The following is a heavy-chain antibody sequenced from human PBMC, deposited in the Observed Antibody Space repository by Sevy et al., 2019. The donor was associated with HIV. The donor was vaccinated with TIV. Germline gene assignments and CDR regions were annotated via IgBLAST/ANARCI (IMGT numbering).Heavy chain of an antibody. CDR2: INPNSGGT. J-gene: IGHJ4*02. Sequence: ASVKVSCKASGYTFIGYYIHWVRQAPGHGLEWMGWINPNSGGTMYAEKFQGRVTMTRDTFITTSYLELSSLRSDDTAVYFCTTGDYTDFAYWGQGTLVTVSS. V-gene: IGHV1-2*02. CDR1: GYTFIGYY. D-gene: IGHD3-16*01. CDR3: TTGDYTDFAY.